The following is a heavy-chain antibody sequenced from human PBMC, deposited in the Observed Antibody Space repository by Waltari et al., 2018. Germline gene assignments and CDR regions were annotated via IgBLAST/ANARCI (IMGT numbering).Heavy chain of an antibody. CDR1: GGSISSGGYY. J-gene: IGHJ3*02. V-gene: IGHV4-31*03. CDR3: ARGSSWSGEGAFDI. Sequence: QVQLQESGPGLVKPSQTLSLTCTVSGGSISSGGYYWSWIRQHPGKGLEWIGYIYHSGSTYYNPALKSRVTRSVDRSKNQFSLKLSSVTAADTAVYYCARGSSWSGEGAFDIWGQGTMVTVSS. CDR2: IYHSGST. D-gene: IGHD6-13*01.